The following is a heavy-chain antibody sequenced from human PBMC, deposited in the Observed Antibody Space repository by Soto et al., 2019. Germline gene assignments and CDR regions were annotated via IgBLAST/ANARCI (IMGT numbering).Heavy chain of an antibody. J-gene: IGHJ4*02. CDR1: GYTFTNYG. CDR3: AREEDSSGYYPLDY. V-gene: IGHV1-18*01. D-gene: IGHD3-22*01. CDR2: ISAHTGNT. Sequence: GASVKVSCKTSGYTFTNYGISWVRQAPGQGLEWMGWISAHTGNTNYAQKLQGRVTMTTDTSTSTAYMELRSLRSDDTAVYYCAREEDSSGYYPLDYWGQGTLVTVSS.